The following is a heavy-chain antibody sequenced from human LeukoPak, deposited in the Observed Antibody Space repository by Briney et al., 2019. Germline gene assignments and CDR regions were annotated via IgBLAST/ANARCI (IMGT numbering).Heavy chain of an antibody. V-gene: IGHV1-18*01. CDR1: GYTFTSYG. J-gene: IGHJ4*02. CDR2: NSAYNGNT. Sequence: ASVKVSCKASGYTFTSYGISWVRQAPGQGLEWMGWNSAYNGNTNYAQKLQGRVTMTTDTSTSTAYMELRSLRSDDTAVYYCARDSKDGYNSDYWGQGTLVTVSS. CDR3: ARDSKDGYNSDY. D-gene: IGHD5-24*01.